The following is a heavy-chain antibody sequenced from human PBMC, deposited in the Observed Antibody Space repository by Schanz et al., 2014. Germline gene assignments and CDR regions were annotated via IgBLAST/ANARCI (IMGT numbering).Heavy chain of an antibody. J-gene: IGHJ4*02. Sequence: EVQLVESGGGLVKPGGSLRLSCAASGFSFSTNGMTWVRQAPGKGLEWVSSISSSSMYIYQADSMRGRFTISRDNAKNSLYLQVNNLSAEDTAVYYCVRDKKGFVAVAGRAPFDYWGQGTLVTVSS. D-gene: IGHD6-19*01. CDR3: VRDKKGFVAVAGRAPFDY. CDR2: ISSSSMYI. CDR1: GFSFSTNG. V-gene: IGHV3-21*01.